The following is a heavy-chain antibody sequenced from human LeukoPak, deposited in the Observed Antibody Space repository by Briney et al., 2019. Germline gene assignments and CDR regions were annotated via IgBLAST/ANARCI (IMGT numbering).Heavy chain of an antibody. CDR3: ASGVYSSSSPDY. CDR2: ISGSGAYI. CDR1: GFTFTTYT. Sequence: GGSLRLSCAASGFTFTTYTMNWVRQAPGKGLEWVSSISGSGAYIYYADSVKGRFTISRDNSKNTLYLQMNSLRAEDTAVYYCASGVYSSSSPDYWGQGTLVTVSS. J-gene: IGHJ4*02. V-gene: IGHV3-21*01. D-gene: IGHD6-6*01.